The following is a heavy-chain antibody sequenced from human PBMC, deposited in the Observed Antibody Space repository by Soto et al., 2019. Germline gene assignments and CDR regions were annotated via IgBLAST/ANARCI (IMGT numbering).Heavy chain of an antibody. J-gene: IGHJ4*02. D-gene: IGHD3-9*01. CDR3: AKDPVNYDILTGYFQHFDY. CDR1: GFTFSSYA. CDR2: ISGSGGST. V-gene: IGHV3-23*01. Sequence: GGSLRLSCAASGFTFSSYAISWVRQAPGKGPEWVSAISGSGGSTYYADSVKGRFTISRDNSKNTLYLQMNSLRAEDTAVYYCAKDPVNYDILTGYFQHFDYWGQGTLVTVSS.